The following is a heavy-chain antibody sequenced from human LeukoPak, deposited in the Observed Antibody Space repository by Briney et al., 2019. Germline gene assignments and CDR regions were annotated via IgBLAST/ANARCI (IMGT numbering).Heavy chain of an antibody. D-gene: IGHD1-26*01. V-gene: IGHV3-7*03. CDR3: AKVVSGSPRGAFDI. Sequence: GGSLRLSCAASGFTFSRYWMSWVRQAPGKGLEWVANIKQDGSEKYYVDSVKGRFTISRDNAKNSLYLQMNSLRAEDTAVYYCAKVVSGSPRGAFDIWGQGTMVTVSS. CDR2: IKQDGSEK. CDR1: GFTFSRYW. J-gene: IGHJ3*02.